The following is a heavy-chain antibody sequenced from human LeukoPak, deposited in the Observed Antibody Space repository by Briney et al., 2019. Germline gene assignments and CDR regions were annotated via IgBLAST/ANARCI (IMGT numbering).Heavy chain of an antibody. CDR1: GGTFSSYA. CDR3: ARAASDFWSGYLPT. J-gene: IGHJ4*02. CDR2: IIPIFGTA. D-gene: IGHD3-3*01. Sequence: SVKVSCNASGGTFSSYAISWVRQAPGQGLEWMGGIIPIFGTANYAQKFQGRVTITADESTSTAYMELRSLRSDDTAVYYCARAASDFWSGYLPTWGQGTLVTVSS. V-gene: IGHV1-69*13.